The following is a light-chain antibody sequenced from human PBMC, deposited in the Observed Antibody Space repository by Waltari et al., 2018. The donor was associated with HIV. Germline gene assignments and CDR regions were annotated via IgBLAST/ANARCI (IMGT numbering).Light chain of an antibody. Sequence: QSVLTKPPSKSGTPGLRVTITCSGRSPNIGRNTVCWFQQFPGKAPKVLIYGKNQRPSGVPYRFSGSKSGTSASLAIGGLQSEDEADYYCASWDDSLNGPVFGGGTTLTVL. J-gene: IGLJ2*01. CDR2: GKN. V-gene: IGLV1-44*01. CDR1: SPNIGRNT. CDR3: ASWDDSLNGPV.